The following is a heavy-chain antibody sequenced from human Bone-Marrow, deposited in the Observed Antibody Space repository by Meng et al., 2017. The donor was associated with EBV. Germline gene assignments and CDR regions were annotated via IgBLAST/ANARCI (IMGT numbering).Heavy chain of an antibody. CDR3: ARGGGTTSPFDY. Sequence: HVQLWQSRADVKKPGASVKVSCKASGYTFTADFMHWVRQAPGQGLEWMGRINPYIGGTNYAQKFLGRVTMTSDTSIRTAYMELSSLRSDDTAVYYCARGGGTTSPFDYWGQGTLVTVSS. D-gene: IGHD1-1*01. CDR2: INPYIGGT. J-gene: IGHJ4*02. CDR1: GYTFTADF. V-gene: IGHV1-2*06.